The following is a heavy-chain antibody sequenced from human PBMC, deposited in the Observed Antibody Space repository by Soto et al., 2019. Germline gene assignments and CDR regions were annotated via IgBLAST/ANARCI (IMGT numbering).Heavy chain of an antibody. J-gene: IGHJ5*02. CDR2: IYYSGST. D-gene: IGHD3-22*01. V-gene: IGHV4-39*01. CDR3: ARLARDSSGYSLVWFDP. Sequence: LSLTCTVSGGSISSSSYYWGWIRQPPGKGLEWIGSIYYSGSTYYNPSLKSRVTISVDTSKNQFSLKLSSVTAADTAVYYCARLARDSSGYSLVWFDPWGQGTLVTVSS. CDR1: GGSISSSSYY.